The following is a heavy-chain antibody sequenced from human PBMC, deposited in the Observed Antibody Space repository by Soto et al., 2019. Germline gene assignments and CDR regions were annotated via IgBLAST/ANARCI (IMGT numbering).Heavy chain of an antibody. D-gene: IGHD3-22*01. V-gene: IGHV1-18*01. J-gene: IGHJ4*02. CDR2: VSTNDDRT. CDR3: AREFNTESSAYYSFAF. Sequence: QVQLVQSGPEVKMPGASVKVSCKTSGYIFTAYGLAWLRQAPGQRPEWMGWVSTNDDRTNYAQKFQGRVTMTTDRSTTTTSMELRSLRPDDTAVYYCAREFNTESSAYYSFAFWGQGTLVTVSS. CDR1: GYIFTAYG.